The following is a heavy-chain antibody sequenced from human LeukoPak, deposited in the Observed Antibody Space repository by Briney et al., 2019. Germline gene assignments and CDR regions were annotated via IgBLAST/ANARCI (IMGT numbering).Heavy chain of an antibody. Sequence: SSETLSLTCAVSGYSISSGYYWGWIRQPPGKGLEWIGSIYHSGSTYYNPSLKSRVTISVDTSKNQFSLKLSSVTAADTAVYYGARRRYSTYEGYYFGYWGQGTLVTVSS. CDR3: ARRRYSTYEGYYFGY. D-gene: IGHD4-11*01. CDR2: IYHSGST. J-gene: IGHJ4*02. V-gene: IGHV4-38-2*01. CDR1: GYSISSGYY.